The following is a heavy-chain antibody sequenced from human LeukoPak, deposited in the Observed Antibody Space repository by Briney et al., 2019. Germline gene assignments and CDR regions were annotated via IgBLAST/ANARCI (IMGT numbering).Heavy chain of an antibody. CDR1: GFTFSSYA. Sequence: GRSLRLSCVASGFTFSSYAMSWVRQAPGKGLEWVSAISGSGGSTYYADSVKGRFTISRDNSKNTLYLQMNSLRAEDTAVYYCAKDNPIYVKVSNFDYWGQGTLVTVSS. V-gene: IGHV3-23*01. CDR2: ISGSGGST. J-gene: IGHJ4*02. D-gene: IGHD3-10*02. CDR3: AKDNPIYVKVSNFDY.